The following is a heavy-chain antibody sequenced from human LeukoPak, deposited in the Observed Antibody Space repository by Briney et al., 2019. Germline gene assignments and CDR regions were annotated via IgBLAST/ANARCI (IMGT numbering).Heavy chain of an antibody. D-gene: IGHD2-2*01. CDR2: ISTTGTMI. CDR1: GFTFSHYN. V-gene: IGHV3-11*01. CDR3: ATEGCSATKCHHDL. Sequence: GGSLRLSCITSGFTFSHYNMNWFRQAPGKGLEWVSYISTTGTMIYYGDSAKGRFTISRDNAKDSLYLQLTSLSADDTAVYHYATEGCSATKCHHDLWGQGTRVTVSS. J-gene: IGHJ5*02.